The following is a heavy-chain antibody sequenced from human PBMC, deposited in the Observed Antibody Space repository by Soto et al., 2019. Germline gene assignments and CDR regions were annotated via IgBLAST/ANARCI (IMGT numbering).Heavy chain of an antibody. CDR3: ARALFGTDAFDI. CDR1: GFTFSSYG. V-gene: IGHV3-33*01. D-gene: IGHD3-10*02. J-gene: IGHJ3*02. CDR2: IWYDGSNK. Sequence: QVQLVESGGSVVQPGRSLRLSCAASGFTFSSYGMHWVRQAPGKGLEWVAVIWYDGSNKYYADSVKGRFTISRDNSKNTLYLQMNSLRAEDTAVYYCARALFGTDAFDIWGQGTMVTVSS.